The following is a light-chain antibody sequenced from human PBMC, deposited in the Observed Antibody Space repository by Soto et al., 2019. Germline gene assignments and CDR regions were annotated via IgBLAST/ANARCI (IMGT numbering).Light chain of an antibody. CDR2: SNN. J-gene: IGLJ1*01. CDR1: SSNIGSNT. Sequence: QSVLTQPPSASGTPGQRVTISCFGSSSNIGSNTVNWCQQLPGTAPKLLIYSNNQRPSGVPDRFSGCKSGTSASLAISGLQSEDEADYYCAAWDDSLNGYVFGTGTKVTVL. CDR3: AAWDDSLNGYV. V-gene: IGLV1-44*01.